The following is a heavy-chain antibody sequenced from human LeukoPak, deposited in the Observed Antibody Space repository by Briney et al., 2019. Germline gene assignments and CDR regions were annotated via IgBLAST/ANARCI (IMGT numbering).Heavy chain of an antibody. J-gene: IGHJ4*02. Sequence: SETLSLTCTVSGGSISSYYWSWIRQPPGKGLAWIGYIYYSGSTNYNPSLKSRVTISVDTSKNQFSLKLSSVTAADTAVYYCARAKFFDSRFDYWGQGTLVTVSS. CDR2: IYYSGST. CDR3: ARAKFFDSRFDY. V-gene: IGHV4-59*01. D-gene: IGHD3-22*01. CDR1: GGSISSYY.